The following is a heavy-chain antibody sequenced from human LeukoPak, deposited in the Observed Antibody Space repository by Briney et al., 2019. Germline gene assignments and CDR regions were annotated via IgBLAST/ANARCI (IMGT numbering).Heavy chain of an antibody. D-gene: IGHD1-26*01. CDR3: ARARGGSGSYGHFDS. V-gene: IGHV4-4*07. Sequence: SETLSLTCTVSGDSISGYYWTWIRQPAGTGLEWIGRIYTSGSTNYNPSLKSRVTMSVDTSKNQFSLKMSSLTAADTAMYYCARARGGSGSYGHFDSWGQGTLVTVSS. CDR2: IYTSGST. CDR1: GDSISGYY. J-gene: IGHJ4*02.